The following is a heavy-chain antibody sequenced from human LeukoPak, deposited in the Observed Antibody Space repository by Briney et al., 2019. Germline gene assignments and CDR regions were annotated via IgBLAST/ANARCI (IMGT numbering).Heavy chain of an antibody. J-gene: IGHJ4*02. CDR3: ASLEGGQWLVGVFDY. CDR2: IYYSGST. Sequence: ASETLSLTCTVSGGSISSSSYYWGWIRQPPGKGLEWIGSIYYSGSTYYNPSLKSRVTISVDTSKNQFSLKLSSVTAADTAVYYCASLEGGQWLVGVFDYWGQGTLVTVSS. V-gene: IGHV4-39*01. CDR1: GGSISSSSYY. D-gene: IGHD6-19*01.